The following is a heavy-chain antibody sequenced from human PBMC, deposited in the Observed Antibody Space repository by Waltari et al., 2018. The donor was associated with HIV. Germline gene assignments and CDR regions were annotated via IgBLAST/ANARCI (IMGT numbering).Heavy chain of an antibody. Sequence: EVQLVEFGGGLVQPGGSLTLSCVTSGIPFTTYWMHWVRKAPGKGLEWDAVIKFREIESIYADSVRERFTISRDNARNTVYLQMTSLRAEDTAVYYCSSLTTRGDFLDLWGRGTLVTVSS. CDR3: SSLTTRGDFLDL. J-gene: IGHJ4*02. CDR1: GIPFTTYW. CDR2: IKFREIES. V-gene: IGHV3-74*01. D-gene: IGHD4-17*01.